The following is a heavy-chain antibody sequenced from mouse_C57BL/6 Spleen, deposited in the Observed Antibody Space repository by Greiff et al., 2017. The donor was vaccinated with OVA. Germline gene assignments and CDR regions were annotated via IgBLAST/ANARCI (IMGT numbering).Heavy chain of an antibody. D-gene: IGHD4-1*01. J-gene: IGHJ2*01. V-gene: IGHV5-17*01. Sequence: EVKLMESGGGLVKPGGSLKLSCAASGFTFSDYGMHWVRQAPEKGLEWVAYISSGSSTIYYADTVKGRFTISRDNAKNTLFLQMTSLRSEDTAMYYCARPSTGIFEYWGQGTTLTVSS. CDR2: ISSGSSTI. CDR3: ARPSTGIFEY. CDR1: GFTFSDYG.